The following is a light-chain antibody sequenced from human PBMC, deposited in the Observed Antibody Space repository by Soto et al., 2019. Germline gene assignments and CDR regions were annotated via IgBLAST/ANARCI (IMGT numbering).Light chain of an antibody. J-gene: IGLJ2*01. CDR3: SSYSSSTTHVV. CDR2: DVS. Sequence: QSALTQPASVSGSPGRSVTISCTGTSTDVGDFNYVSWYQHLPGRAPKLIIYDVSNRPSGISYRFSASKSGRTASLTISGLQAEDEADHYCSSYSSSTTHVVFGGGTKLTV. CDR1: STDVGDFNY. V-gene: IGLV2-14*03.